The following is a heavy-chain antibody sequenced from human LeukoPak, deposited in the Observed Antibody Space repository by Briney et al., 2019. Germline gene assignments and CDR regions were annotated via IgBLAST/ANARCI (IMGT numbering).Heavy chain of an antibody. Sequence: ASVKVSCKASGYTFTSYDINWVRQATGQGLEWMGWMNPNSGNTGYAQKFQGRVTMTRDTSTSTVYMEVSSLRSEDTVVYYCARVWSSGWPPNPNYYYGMDVWGQGTTVTVSS. CDR3: ARVWSSGWPPNPNYYYGMDV. CDR1: GYTFTSYD. J-gene: IGHJ6*02. D-gene: IGHD6-19*01. V-gene: IGHV1-8*01. CDR2: MNPNSGNT.